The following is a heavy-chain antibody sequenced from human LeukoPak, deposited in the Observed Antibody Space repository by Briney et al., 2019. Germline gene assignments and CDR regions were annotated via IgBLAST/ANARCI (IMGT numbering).Heavy chain of an antibody. CDR3: AKGPPYCSSTSCPGAY. J-gene: IGHJ4*02. D-gene: IGHD2-2*01. Sequence: PGRSLRLSCAASGFTFSSYGMHWVRQAPGKGLEWVAVISYDGSNKCYADSVKGRFTISRDNSKNTLYLQVNSLRAEDTAVYYCAKGPPYCSSTSCPGAYWGQGTLVTVSS. CDR1: GFTFSSYG. V-gene: IGHV3-30*18. CDR2: ISYDGSNK.